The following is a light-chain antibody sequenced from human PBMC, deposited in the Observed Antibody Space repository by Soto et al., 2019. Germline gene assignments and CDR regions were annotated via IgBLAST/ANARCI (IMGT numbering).Light chain of an antibody. CDR2: KAS. V-gene: IGKV1-5*03. Sequence: DIQMTQSPSTLSASVGDRFTITCRASQSIGIWLAWYQQKAGKAPNLLIYKASRLESGVPSRFSGSGSETEFTLTISGLQPGDSATYYCQQYNSYSPTFGQGTKVDIK. CDR3: QQYNSYSPT. CDR1: QSIGIW. J-gene: IGKJ1*01.